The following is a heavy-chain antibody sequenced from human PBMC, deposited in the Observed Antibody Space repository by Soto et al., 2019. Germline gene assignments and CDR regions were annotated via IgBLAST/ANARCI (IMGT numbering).Heavy chain of an antibody. CDR1: GGCISSYY. D-gene: IGHD6-13*01. J-gene: IGHJ4*02. CDR2: IYTSGST. V-gene: IGHV4-4*07. CDR3: ASQGEIEAAGIDY. Sequence: LSVTCTVSGGCISSYYWSWIRQPAGKGLEWIGRIYTSGSTNYNPSLKSRVTMSVDTSKNQFSLKLSSVTAADTAVYYCASQGEIEAAGIDYWGQGTLVTVSS.